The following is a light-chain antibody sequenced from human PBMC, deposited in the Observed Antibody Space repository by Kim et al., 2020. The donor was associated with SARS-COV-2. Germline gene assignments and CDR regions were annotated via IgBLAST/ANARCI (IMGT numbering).Light chain of an antibody. V-gene: IGKV1D-12*01. CDR2: EAS. Sequence: DIQMTQSPSAVSASVGDRVTITCRASQDISSWLGWYQQKPGKAPKVLIYEASNLQSGVPSRFSGSGSGTDFTLTINSLQPEDFATYYCQQTHSFPLTFGGATKVDIK. CDR3: QQTHSFPLT. CDR1: QDISSW. J-gene: IGKJ4*01.